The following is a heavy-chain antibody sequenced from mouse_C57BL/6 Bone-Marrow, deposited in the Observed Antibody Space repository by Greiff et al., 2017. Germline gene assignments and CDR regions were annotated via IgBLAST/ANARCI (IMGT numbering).Heavy chain of an antibody. J-gene: IGHJ1*03. CDR3: ARHKSFYWYFDV. V-gene: IGHV5-6*01. CDR2: ISSGGSYT. D-gene: IGHD1-3*01. CDR1: GFTFSSYG. Sequence: DVQLQESGGDLVKPGGSLKLSCAASGFTFSSYGMSWVRQTPDKRLEWVATISSGGSYTYYPDSVKGRFTISRDNAKNTLYLQMSSLKSEDTAMYYCARHKSFYWYFDVWGTGTTVTGSS.